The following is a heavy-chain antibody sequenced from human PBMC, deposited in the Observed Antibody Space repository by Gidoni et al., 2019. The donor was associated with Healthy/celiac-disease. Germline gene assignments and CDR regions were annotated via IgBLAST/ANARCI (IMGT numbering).Heavy chain of an antibody. Sequence: QVQLQESGPGLVKPSETLSLTCTVSGGSISSSYWSWIRQPAGKGLEWIGRIYTSGSTNYNPSLKSRVTMSVDTSKNQFSLKLSSVTAADTAVYYCAREQSLYYYDSSGYYNYYYYYGMDVWGQGTTVTVSS. J-gene: IGHJ6*02. CDR1: GGSISSSY. CDR3: AREQSLYYYDSSGYYNYYYYYGMDV. CDR2: IYTSGST. D-gene: IGHD3-22*01. V-gene: IGHV4-4*07.